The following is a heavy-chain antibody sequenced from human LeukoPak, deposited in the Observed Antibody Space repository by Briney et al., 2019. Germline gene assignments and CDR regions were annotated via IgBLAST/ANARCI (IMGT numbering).Heavy chain of an antibody. Sequence: SETLSLTCAVYGGSFSGYYWSWIRQPPGKGLEWIGEINHSGSTNYNPSLKSRVTISVDTSKNQFSLKLSSVTAADTAVYYCARHYEYVLWSPGYSSGWGQGTLVTVSS. J-gene: IGHJ4*02. CDR1: GGSFSGYY. V-gene: IGHV4-34*01. CDR2: INHSGST. D-gene: IGHD6-25*01. CDR3: ARHYEYVLWSPGYSSG.